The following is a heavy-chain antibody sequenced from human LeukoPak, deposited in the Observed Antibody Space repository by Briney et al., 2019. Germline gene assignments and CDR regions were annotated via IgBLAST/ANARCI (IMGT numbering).Heavy chain of an antibody. V-gene: IGHV3-48*01. J-gene: IGHJ4*02. CDR1: GFTFSSYS. CDR2: ITSSSSII. D-gene: IGHD3-9*01. Sequence: GGSLRLSCAASGFTFSSYSMNWVRQAPGKGLEWVSYITSSSSIIYYGDSAKGRFTVSRDNAKNSLYLQMNSLGAADTAVYYCARGRLRYFDCDYWGQGTLVTVSS. CDR3: ARGRLRYFDCDY.